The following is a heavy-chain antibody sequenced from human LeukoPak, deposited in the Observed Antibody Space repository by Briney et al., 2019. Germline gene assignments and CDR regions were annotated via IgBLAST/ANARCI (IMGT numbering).Heavy chain of an antibody. CDR1: GGSFSGYY. Sequence: PSETLSLTCAVYGGSFSGYYWSWIRQPPGKGQEWIGEINHSGSTNYNPSLKSRVTISVDTAKNQFSLKLRSVTAADTAVYYCARALSGSYSQLDYWGQGTLVTVSS. V-gene: IGHV4-34*01. D-gene: IGHD1-26*01. CDR3: ARALSGSYSQLDY. J-gene: IGHJ4*02. CDR2: INHSGST.